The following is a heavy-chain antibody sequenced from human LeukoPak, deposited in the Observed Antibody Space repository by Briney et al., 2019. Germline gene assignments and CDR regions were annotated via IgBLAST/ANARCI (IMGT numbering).Heavy chain of an antibody. CDR1: GFTFSSYEV. D-gene: IGHD3-10*01. V-gene: IGHV4-4*02. J-gene: IGHJ6*02. CDR3: ASDNYYGSGRGSNV. CDR2: IYHSGST. Sequence: KPGGSLRLSCAASGFTFSSYEVNWARQPPGKGLEWIGEIYHSGSTNYNPSLKSRVTISVDKSKNQFSLKLSSVTAADTAVYYCASDNYYGSGRGSNVWGQGTTVTVSS.